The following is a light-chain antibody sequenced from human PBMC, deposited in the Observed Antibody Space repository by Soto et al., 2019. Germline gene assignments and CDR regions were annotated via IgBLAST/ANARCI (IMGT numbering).Light chain of an antibody. CDR3: QQYGSSPLT. CDR2: GAS. CDR1: QSVSSSY. Sequence: EIVLTQSPGTLSLSPGERATLSCRASQSVSSSYLAWYQQKPGQAPRLLIYGASSRPTGIPDRFSGSGSGIDFTLTSSRLEPEDFAVYYCQQYGSSPLTFGGGTKVEIK. V-gene: IGKV3-20*01. J-gene: IGKJ4*01.